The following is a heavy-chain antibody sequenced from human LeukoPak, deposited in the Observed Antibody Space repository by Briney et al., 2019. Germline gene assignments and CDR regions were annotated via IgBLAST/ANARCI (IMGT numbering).Heavy chain of an antibody. CDR3: ATSPLAAAGGGRYYYYYYMDV. CDR2: IYTSGST. Sequence: SETLSLTCTVSGYSISSGYYWSWIRQPAGKGLEWIGRIYTSGSTNYNPSLKSRVTISVDTSKNQFSLKLSSVTAADTAVYYCATSPLAAAGGGRYYYYYYMDVWGKGTTVTISS. J-gene: IGHJ6*03. D-gene: IGHD6-13*01. V-gene: IGHV4-61*02. CDR1: GYSISSGYY.